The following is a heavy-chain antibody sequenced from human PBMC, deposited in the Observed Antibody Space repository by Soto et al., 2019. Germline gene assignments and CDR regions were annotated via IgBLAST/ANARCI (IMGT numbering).Heavy chain of an antibody. CDR3: ATPYKHRDFWNGRMDYYYYYGMDV. CDR1: GDTLTEVS. CDR2: FDPEDGET. D-gene: IGHD3-3*01. Sequence: QVQLVQSGAEVKKPGAAVKVSCKVSGDTLTEVSIHWVRQAPGKGLEWMGSFDPEDGETIYAQKFQGRIIMTEDTFTDQAYMELSSLTSEDTAVYYCATPYKHRDFWNGRMDYYYYYGMDVWGQGTTVTVSS. V-gene: IGHV1-24*01. J-gene: IGHJ6*02.